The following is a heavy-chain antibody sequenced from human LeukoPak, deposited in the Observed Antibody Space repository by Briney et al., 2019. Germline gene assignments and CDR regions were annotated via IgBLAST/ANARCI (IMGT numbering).Heavy chain of an antibody. J-gene: IGHJ4*02. CDR1: GFTISSNY. Sequence: GGSLRLSCVASGFTISSNYMSWVRQAPGKGLEWISVIYTGGSTSYADSVKGRFTISRDSSTDTLFLQMNSLRAEDTAVYYCARASTLRTGDAHWGQGILVTVSS. D-gene: IGHD7-27*01. CDR2: IYTGGST. CDR3: ARASTLRTGDAH. V-gene: IGHV3-66*01.